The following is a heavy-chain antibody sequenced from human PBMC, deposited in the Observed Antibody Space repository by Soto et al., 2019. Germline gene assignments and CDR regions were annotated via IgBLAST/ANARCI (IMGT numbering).Heavy chain of an antibody. Sequence: EVQLVESGGGLVQPGGSLRLSCAASGFTFSSYSMNWVRQAPGKGLEWVSYISSSSSTIYYADSVKGRFTISRDNAKNSLYLQMNSLREEDTAVYYCAREGLWFGELSYYYFDYWGQGTLVTVSS. J-gene: IGHJ4*02. D-gene: IGHD3-10*01. CDR2: ISSSSSTI. CDR1: GFTFSSYS. V-gene: IGHV3-48*02. CDR3: AREGLWFGELSYYYFDY.